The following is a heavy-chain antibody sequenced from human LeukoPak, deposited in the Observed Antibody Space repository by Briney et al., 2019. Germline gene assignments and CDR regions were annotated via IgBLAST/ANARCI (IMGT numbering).Heavy chain of an antibody. Sequence: PSETLSLTCTVSGGSIRTSGYFWGWIRQSPGKGLEYFASVASSGTAYYNPSLQSRVTISADMSRNQFSLKLSSVTAADTAIYYCTRDRGQWLVDYWGQGTLVTVSS. J-gene: IGHJ4*02. D-gene: IGHD6-19*01. V-gene: IGHV4-39*07. CDR3: TRDRGQWLVDY. CDR2: VASSGTA. CDR1: GGSIRTSGYF.